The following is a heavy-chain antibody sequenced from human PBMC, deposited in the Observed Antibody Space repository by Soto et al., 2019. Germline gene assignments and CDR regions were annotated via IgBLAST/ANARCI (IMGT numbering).Heavy chain of an antibody. CDR2: IYYSGST. CDR3: ARANYDFWSGYTRGRDTYNWFDP. D-gene: IGHD3-3*01. J-gene: IGHJ5*02. Sequence: SETLSLTCTVSGGSISSSSYYWGWICQPPGKGLEWIGSIYYSGSTYYNPSLKSRVTISVDTSKNQFSLKLSSVTAADTAVYYCARANYDFWSGYTRGRDTYNWFDPWGQGTLVTVSS. V-gene: IGHV4-39*07. CDR1: GGSISSSSYY.